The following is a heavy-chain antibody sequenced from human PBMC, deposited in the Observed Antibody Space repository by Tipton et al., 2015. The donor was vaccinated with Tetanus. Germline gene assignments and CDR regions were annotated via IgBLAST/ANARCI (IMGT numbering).Heavy chain of an antibody. CDR2: ISYDGSNK. CDR1: GFTFSSNA. D-gene: IGHD3-10*01. CDR3: ARDLGSGSGYYYGMDV. V-gene: IGHV3-30*04. J-gene: IGHJ6*02. Sequence: SLRLSCAASGFTFSSNAMHWVRKAPGKGLEGGAVISYDGSNKYYADSVKGRFTISRDNSKNTLYLQMNSLRAEDTAVYYCARDLGSGSGYYYGMDVWGQGTTVTVSS.